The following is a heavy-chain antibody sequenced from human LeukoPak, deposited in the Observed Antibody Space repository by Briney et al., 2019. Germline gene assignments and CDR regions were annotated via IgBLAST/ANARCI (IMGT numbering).Heavy chain of an antibody. J-gene: IGHJ4*02. CDR2: ISAYNGNT. CDR1: GYTFTNYI. D-gene: IGHD3-10*01. CDR3: ARVSFGESLDY. Sequence: GASVKVSCKAPGYTFTNYIIHWVRQAPGQRLEWMGWISAYNGNTYYAENLQGRGTVTTDTSTSTAYMELRSLRSDDTAVYYCARVSFGESLDYWGQGTLVTVSS. V-gene: IGHV1-18*01.